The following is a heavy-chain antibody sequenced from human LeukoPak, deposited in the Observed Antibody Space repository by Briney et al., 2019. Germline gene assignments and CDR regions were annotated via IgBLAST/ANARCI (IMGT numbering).Heavy chain of an antibody. CDR2: IYPGDSDT. Sequence: GESLKIPCKGSGYSFTSYWVGWVRQMPGKGLEWMGIIYPGDSDTRYSPSFQGQVTISADKSISTAYLQWSSLKASDTAMYYCATLQCSGGSCYSGSGGYYGMDVWGQGTTVTVSS. CDR3: ATLQCSGGSCYSGSGGYYGMDV. D-gene: IGHD2-15*01. V-gene: IGHV5-51*01. CDR1: GYSFTSYW. J-gene: IGHJ6*02.